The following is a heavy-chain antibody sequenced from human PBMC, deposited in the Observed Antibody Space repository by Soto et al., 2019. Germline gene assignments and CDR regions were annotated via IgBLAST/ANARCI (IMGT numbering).Heavy chain of an antibody. Sequence: SETLSLTCTVSGGSISSYYWSWIRQPAGKGLEWIGRIYTSGSTNYNPSLKSRVTMSVDTSKNQFSLKLSSVTAADTAVYYCARDRIAAAGSMQWFDPWGQGTLVTVSS. V-gene: IGHV4-4*07. D-gene: IGHD6-13*01. CDR1: GGSISSYY. CDR2: IYTSGST. J-gene: IGHJ5*02. CDR3: ARDRIAAAGSMQWFDP.